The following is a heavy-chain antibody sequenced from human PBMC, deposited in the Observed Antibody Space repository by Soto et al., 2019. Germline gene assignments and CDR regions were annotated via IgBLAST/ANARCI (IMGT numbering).Heavy chain of an antibody. CDR2: VSIGGST. J-gene: IGHJ4*02. D-gene: IGHD2-15*01. Sequence: GRSLRLSCAYSVFTFISYAMGWVRQGPGKGLEWVAVVSIGGSTHYADSVRGRFTISRDNSKNTLSLQMNSLTAEDTAVYFCAKRRGAGGHFDYWGQGALVTVSS. CDR3: AKRRGAGGHFDY. CDR1: VFTFISYA. V-gene: IGHV3-23*01.